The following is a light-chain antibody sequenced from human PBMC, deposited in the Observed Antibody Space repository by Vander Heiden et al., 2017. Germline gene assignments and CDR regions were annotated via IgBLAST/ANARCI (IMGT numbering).Light chain of an antibody. V-gene: IGLV2-14*03. CDR3: SSYTTSSTLE. CDR1: SSDVGGYNY. Sequence: QSALTQPASVSGSAGQSITISCTGTSSDVGGYNYVSWYQQHPGRAPKLMIYDVSNRPSEVSNRFSGSKSGNTASLTISGLQAEDEADYYCSSYTTSSTLEFGGGTKLTVL. J-gene: IGLJ2*01. CDR2: DVS.